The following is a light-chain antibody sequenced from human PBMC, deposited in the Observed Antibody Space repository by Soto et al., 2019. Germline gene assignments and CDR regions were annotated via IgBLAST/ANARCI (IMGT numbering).Light chain of an antibody. J-gene: IGKJ5*01. V-gene: IGKV1-12*01. Sequence: DIQMTQSPSSVSASVGDRVTITCRASQDISSWLAWYQQKPGKAPKIMIYAASSLQGGVPSRFSGSGSGTDFTLTISSLQPEDFATYYCQQSYSTPITFGQGTRLEIK. CDR2: AAS. CDR3: QQSYSTPIT. CDR1: QDISSW.